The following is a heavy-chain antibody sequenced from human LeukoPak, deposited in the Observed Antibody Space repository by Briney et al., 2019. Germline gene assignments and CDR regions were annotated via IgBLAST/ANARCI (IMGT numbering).Heavy chain of an antibody. CDR2: IYHSGST. V-gene: IGHV4-30-2*01. Sequence: SETLSLTCAVSGGSISSGGYSWSWIRQPPGKGLEWIGYIYHSGSTYYNPSLKSRVTISVDRSKNQFSLKLSSVTAAGTAVYYCAREFRAWGQGTLVTVSS. CDR1: GGSISSGGYS. J-gene: IGHJ4*02. CDR3: AREFRA.